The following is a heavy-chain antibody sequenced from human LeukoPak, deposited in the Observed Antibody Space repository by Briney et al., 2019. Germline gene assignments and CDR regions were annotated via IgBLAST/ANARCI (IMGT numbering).Heavy chain of an antibody. Sequence: GASVKVSCKASGYTFTGYYMHWVRQAPGQGLEWMGWINPNSGGTNYAQKFQGRVTMTRDTSISTAYMELSRLRSDDTAVYYCARGLQDSSSWRYYYYMDVWGKGTTVTVPS. D-gene: IGHD6-13*01. J-gene: IGHJ6*03. CDR3: ARGLQDSSSWRYYYYMDV. CDR2: INPNSGGT. CDR1: GYTFTGYY. V-gene: IGHV1-2*02.